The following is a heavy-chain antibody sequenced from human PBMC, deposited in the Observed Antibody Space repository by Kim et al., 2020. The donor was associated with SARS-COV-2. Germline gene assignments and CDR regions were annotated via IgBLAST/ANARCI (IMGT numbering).Heavy chain of an antibody. CDR3: ARNWGDIWNDILTGYYSPLAYYFDY. J-gene: IGHJ4*02. D-gene: IGHD3-9*01. V-gene: IGHV3-21*01. CDR2: ISSSSSYI. CDR1: GFTFSSYS. Sequence: GGSLRLSCAASGFTFSSYSMNWVRQAPGKGLEWVSSISSSSSYIYYADSVKGRFTISRDNAKNSLYLQMNSLRAEDTAVYYCARNWGDIWNDILTGYYSPLAYYFDYWGQGTLVTVSS.